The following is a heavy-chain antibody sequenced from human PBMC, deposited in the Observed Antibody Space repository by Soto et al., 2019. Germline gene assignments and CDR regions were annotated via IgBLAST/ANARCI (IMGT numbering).Heavy chain of an antibody. Sequence: QVQLIQSEAEVKKPGSSVRVSCTASGGIFGSHGFSWVRQDPGPRLAWVGGFIPIFRTLTYTEKFQARVRIAADESTNTVYLDLSSLTSEDTAVYYCVRDRRIYYSDPHDEFVASDYEVWGQGTMVSVSS. CDR2: FIPIFRTL. D-gene: IGHD3-22*01. V-gene: IGHV1-69*01. CDR1: GGIFGSHG. CDR3: VRDRRIYYSDPHDEFVASDYEV. J-gene: IGHJ3*01.